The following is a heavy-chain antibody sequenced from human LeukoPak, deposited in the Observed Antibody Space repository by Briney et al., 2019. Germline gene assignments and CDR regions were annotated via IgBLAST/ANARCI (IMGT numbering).Heavy chain of an antibody. Sequence: KSSETLSLTCTVSGGSISSYYWSWIRQPPGKGLEWIGYIYYSGSTNYNPSLKSRVTISVDTSKNQFSLKLSSVTAADTAVYYCARAPGIYYDSSGYYYYYYYMDVWGKGTTVTVSS. D-gene: IGHD3-22*01. J-gene: IGHJ6*03. V-gene: IGHV4-59*01. CDR2: IYYSGST. CDR1: GGSISSYY. CDR3: ARAPGIYYDSSGYYYYYYYMDV.